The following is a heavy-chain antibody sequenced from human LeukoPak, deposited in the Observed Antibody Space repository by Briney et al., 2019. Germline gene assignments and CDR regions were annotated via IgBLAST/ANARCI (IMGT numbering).Heavy chain of an antibody. CDR2: INPSGGST. V-gene: IGHV1-46*01. J-gene: IGHJ4*02. Sequence: VASVKVSCKASGYSFTSHYMHWVRQAPGQGLEWMGMINPSGGSTSHAQKFQGRVTMTRDTSTSTIYMELRSLRSEDTAVYYCARVSGGEAASSFDYWGQGTLVTVSS. CDR1: GYSFTSHY. CDR3: ARVSGGEAASSFDY. D-gene: IGHD6-13*01.